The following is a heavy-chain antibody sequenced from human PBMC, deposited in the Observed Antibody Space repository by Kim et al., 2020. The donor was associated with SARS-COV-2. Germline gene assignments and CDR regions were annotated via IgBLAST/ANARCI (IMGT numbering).Heavy chain of an antibody. Sequence: GGSLRLSCAASGFTFSSYAMHWVRQAPGKGLEWVAVISYDGSNKYYADSVKGRFTISRDNSKNALYLQMNSLRAEDTAVYYCTRPKGQWLVLGSGVFFQHWGQGTLVTVSS. V-gene: IGHV3-30-3*01. CDR2: ISYDGSNK. D-gene: IGHD6-19*01. J-gene: IGHJ1*01. CDR1: GFTFSSYA. CDR3: TRPKGQWLVLGSGVFFQH.